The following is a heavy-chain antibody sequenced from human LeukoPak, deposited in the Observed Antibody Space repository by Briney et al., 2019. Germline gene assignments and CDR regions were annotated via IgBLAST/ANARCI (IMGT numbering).Heavy chain of an antibody. J-gene: IGHJ3*02. CDR2: ISWNSGSI. V-gene: IGHV3-9*01. D-gene: IGHD3-10*01. CDR3: AKDKWDYYGSGSYTHAFDI. CDR1: GFTFDDYA. Sequence: SLRLSCAASGFTFDDYAMHWVRQAPGKGLEWVSGISWNSGSIGYADSVKGRFTISRDNAKNSLYLQMNSLRAEDTALYYCAKDKWDYYGSGSYTHAFDIWGQGTMVTVSS.